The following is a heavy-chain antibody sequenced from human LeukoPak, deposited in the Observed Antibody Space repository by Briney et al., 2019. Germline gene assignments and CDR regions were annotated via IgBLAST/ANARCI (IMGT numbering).Heavy chain of an antibody. CDR2: IRYDGSNK. D-gene: IGHD5-18*01. CDR3: AKDTRGYSYAFDY. Sequence: GGSLRLSCAASGFTFSSYGMHWVRQAPGKGLEWVAFIRYDGSNKYYADSVKGRFTISRDNSKNTLYLQMNSLRAEGTAVYYCAKDTRGYSYAFDYWGQGTLVTVSS. V-gene: IGHV3-30*02. J-gene: IGHJ4*02. CDR1: GFTFSSYG.